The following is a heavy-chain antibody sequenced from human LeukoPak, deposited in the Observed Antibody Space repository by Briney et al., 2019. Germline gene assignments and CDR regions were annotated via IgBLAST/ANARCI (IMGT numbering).Heavy chain of an antibody. CDR1: GFTVNTNY. Sequence: GGSLRLSCAASGFTVNTNYMTWVRQAPGKGLEWVSITYAGGMTYYADSVKGRFTISRDNSKNVLYLQMNSLRAADTAVYYCARGTSRTSPLSGYYRGYFDYWGQGTLVTVSS. CDR2: TYAGGMT. J-gene: IGHJ4*02. D-gene: IGHD3-3*01. CDR3: ARGTSRTSPLSGYYRGYFDY. V-gene: IGHV3-66*02.